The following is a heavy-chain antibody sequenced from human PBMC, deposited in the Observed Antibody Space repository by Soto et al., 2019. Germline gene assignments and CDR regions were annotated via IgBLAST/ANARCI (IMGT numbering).Heavy chain of an antibody. CDR3: ARDYYDSSGYYYFDY. D-gene: IGHD3-22*01. J-gene: IGHJ4*02. CDR2: INAGNGNT. Sequence: ASVKVSCKASGYTFTSYAMHWVRQAPGQRLEWMGWINAGNGNTKYSQKFQGRVTITRDTSASTAYMELSSLRSEDTAVYYCARDYYDSSGYYYFDYWGRGTLVTVSS. V-gene: IGHV1-3*01. CDR1: GYTFTSYA.